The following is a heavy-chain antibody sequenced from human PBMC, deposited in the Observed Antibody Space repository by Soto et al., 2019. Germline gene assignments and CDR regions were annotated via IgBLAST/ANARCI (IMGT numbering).Heavy chain of an antibody. Sequence: QVQLVESGGGVVQPGRSLRLSCAASGFTFSSYGMHWVRQAPGKGLEWVAVISYDGSNKYYADSVKGRFTISRDNSKNTLYLQRNSLRAEDTAVYYCAKEGGYSSSWSPYFDYWGQGTLVTVSS. CDR2: ISYDGSNK. V-gene: IGHV3-30*18. CDR3: AKEGGYSSSWSPYFDY. CDR1: GFTFSSYG. D-gene: IGHD6-13*01. J-gene: IGHJ4*02.